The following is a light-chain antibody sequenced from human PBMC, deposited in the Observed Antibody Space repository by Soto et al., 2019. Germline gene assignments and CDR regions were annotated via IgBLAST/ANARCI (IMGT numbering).Light chain of an antibody. CDR2: KAS. J-gene: IGKJ5*01. V-gene: IGKV1-5*03. CDR3: QHCDSLPLT. CDR1: QTISSW. Sequence: IQMTESPSTVSGSVGDRVTITCRASQTISSWLAWYQQKPGKAPKLLIYKASTLKSGVPSRFSGSGSGTEFTLTISSLQPEDIATYYCQHCDSLPLTFGQGTRLEI.